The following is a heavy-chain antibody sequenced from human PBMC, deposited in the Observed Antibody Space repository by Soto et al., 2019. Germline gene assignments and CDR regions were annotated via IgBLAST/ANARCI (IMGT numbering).Heavy chain of an antibody. CDR3: ARVPLYDSSCDY. CDR1: GFTFSDHY. V-gene: IGHV3-72*01. D-gene: IGHD3-22*01. CDR2: TRNKANSYIT. Sequence: GGSLRLSCAASGFTFSDHYMDWVRQAPGKGLERIGRTRNKANSYITEFSASVIGRFIILRDDSKISLYLQMNSLKTEYTAVYYCARVPLYDSSCDYWGQGTLVTVSS. J-gene: IGHJ4*02.